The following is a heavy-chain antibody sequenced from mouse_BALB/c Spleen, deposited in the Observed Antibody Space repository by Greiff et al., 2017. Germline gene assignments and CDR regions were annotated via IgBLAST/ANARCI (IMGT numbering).Heavy chain of an antibody. CDR2: ISSGGSYT. V-gene: IGHV5-6*02. CDR3: ARHRPDAMDY. Sequence: DVMLVESGGDLVKPGGSLKLSCAASGFTFSSYGMSWVRQTPDKRLEWVATISSGGSYTYYPDSVKGRFTISRDNAKNTLYLQMSSLKSEDTAMYYCARHRPDAMDYWGQGTSVTVSS. J-gene: IGHJ4*01. CDR1: GFTFSSYG. D-gene: IGHD2-14*01.